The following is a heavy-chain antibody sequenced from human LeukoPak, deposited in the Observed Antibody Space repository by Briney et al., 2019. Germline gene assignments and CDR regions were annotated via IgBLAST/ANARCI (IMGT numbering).Heavy chain of an antibody. CDR1: GFTVNSNY. D-gene: IGHD3-10*01. J-gene: IGHJ4*02. CDR2: IYSGGST. V-gene: IGHV3-53*01. CDR3: ARENKVRGVTYSFDY. Sequence: PGGSLRLSCAASGFTVNSNYMSWVRQAPGKGLEWVSVIYSGGSTYYADSVKGRFTISRDNSKNTLYLQMNSLRAEDTAVYYCARENKVRGVTYSFDYWAREPWSPSPQ.